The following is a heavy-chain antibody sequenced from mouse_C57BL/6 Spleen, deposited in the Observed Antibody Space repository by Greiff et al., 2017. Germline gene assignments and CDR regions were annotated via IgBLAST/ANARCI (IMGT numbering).Heavy chain of an antibody. J-gene: IGHJ4*01. Sequence: VQLVESGAELARPGASVKLSCTASGYTFTSYGISWVKQRTGQGLEWIGEIYPRSGNTYYNEKFKGKATLTADKSSSTAYMELRSLTSEDSAVYFCGRWGDGSSYADYWGQGTSVTVSS. CDR1: GYTFTSYG. V-gene: IGHV1-81*01. D-gene: IGHD1-1*01. CDR2: IYPRSGNT. CDR3: GRWGDGSSYADY.